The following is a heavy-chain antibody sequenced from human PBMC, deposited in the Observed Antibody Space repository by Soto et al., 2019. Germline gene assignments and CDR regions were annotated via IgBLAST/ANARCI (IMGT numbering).Heavy chain of an antibody. V-gene: IGHV4-30-4*01. D-gene: IGHD4-17*01. J-gene: IGHJ6*02. CDR1: GGSISSGDFC. CDR3: ARAYGVDDYGMDV. CDR2: IYSSGTT. Sequence: KPSETLSLTCTVSGGSISSGDFCWSWVRQSPGKGLEWIGNIYSSGTTSYNLSLRSRVLISVDTSKNKFSLKVSSVTAADTAVYYCARAYGVDDYGMDVWGLGPTVTVSS.